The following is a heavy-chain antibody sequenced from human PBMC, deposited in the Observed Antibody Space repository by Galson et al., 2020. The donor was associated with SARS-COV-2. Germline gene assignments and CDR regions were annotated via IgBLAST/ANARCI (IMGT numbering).Heavy chain of an antibody. J-gene: IGHJ4*02. CDR2: IWYDGSNK. CDR3: ARDGGVVRHFDD. V-gene: IGHV3-33*01. Sequence: GESLKISCAASGFTFSTYGMHWVRQAPGKGLEWVAVIWYDGSNKYYADSVKGRFTISRDNSKNTLYLQMNSLRAEDTAVYYCARDGGVVRHFDDWGQGTLVTVSS. CDR1: GFTFSTYG. D-gene: IGHD3-16*01.